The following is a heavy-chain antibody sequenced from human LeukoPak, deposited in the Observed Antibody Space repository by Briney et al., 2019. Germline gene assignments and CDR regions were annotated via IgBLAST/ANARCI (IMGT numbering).Heavy chain of an antibody. CDR1: GFTFSSYS. D-gene: IGHD6-13*01. CDR2: ISSLSGTI. Sequence: GGSLRLSCAASGFTFSSYSMNWVRQAPGKGLEWVSYISSLSGTIYYADSVKGRFIISRDNAQNSLFLQMNSLRAEDTAVYYCAREKKRDSSSWYGGLNWFDPWGQGTLVTVSS. V-gene: IGHV3-48*01. J-gene: IGHJ5*02. CDR3: AREKKRDSSSWYGGLNWFDP.